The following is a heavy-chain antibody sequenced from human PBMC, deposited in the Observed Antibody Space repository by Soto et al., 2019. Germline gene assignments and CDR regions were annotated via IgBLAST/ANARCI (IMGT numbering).Heavy chain of an antibody. V-gene: IGHV3-30-3*01. Sequence: QVQLVESGGGVVQPGRSLRLSCAASGFTFSSYAMHWVRQAPGKGLEWVAVISYDGSNKYYADSVKGRFTISRDNSKNTLYLQMNSRRAEDTAVYYCARDPGGPDFAEWTYYFDYWGQGTLVTVSS. J-gene: IGHJ4*02. CDR1: GFTFSSYA. CDR2: ISYDGSNK. D-gene: IGHD3-3*01. CDR3: ARDPGGPDFAEWTYYFDY.